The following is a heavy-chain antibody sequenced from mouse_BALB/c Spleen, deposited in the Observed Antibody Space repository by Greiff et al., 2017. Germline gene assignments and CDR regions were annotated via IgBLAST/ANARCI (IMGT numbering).Heavy chain of an antibody. CDR3: AKNLYYGSSYDARDY. Sequence: VKLVESGPSLVQPSQSLSITCTVSGFSLTSYGVHWVRQSPGKGLEWLGVIWRGGSTDYNAAFMSRLSITKDNSKSQVFFKMNSLQADDTAIYYCAKNLYYGSSYDARDYWGRGTSVTVSS. V-gene: IGHV2-5-1*01. D-gene: IGHD1-1*01. CDR2: IWRGGST. CDR1: GFSLTSYG. J-gene: IGHJ4*01.